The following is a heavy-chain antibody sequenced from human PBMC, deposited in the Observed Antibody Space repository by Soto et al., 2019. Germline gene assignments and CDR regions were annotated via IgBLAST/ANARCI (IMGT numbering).Heavy chain of an antibody. CDR1: GYKFTSSW. CDR2: IFPSDSDT. D-gene: IGHD3-22*01. V-gene: IGHV5-51*01. CDR3: ARKDKSGYFNWFDP. Sequence: RESLKISCRTSGYKFTSSWIAWVRQKPGKGLEWVGIIFPSDSDTRYSPSFQGQVTISADRSTSTVFLQWASLKASDTAVYFCARKDKSGYFNWFDPWGQGTLVT. J-gene: IGHJ5*02.